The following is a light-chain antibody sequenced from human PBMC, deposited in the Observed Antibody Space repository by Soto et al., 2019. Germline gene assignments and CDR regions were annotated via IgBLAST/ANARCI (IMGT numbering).Light chain of an antibody. CDR1: QSVGNF. V-gene: IGKV3-11*01. J-gene: IGKJ4*01. CDR3: QQRSNWPPLT. CDR2: DAS. Sequence: EVVLTQSPALLSFSPGERATLSCRAGQSVGNFLTWYQQKPGQAPRLLIYDASTRATGIPARFSGSGSGTDFTLTISSLEPEDFAVYYCQQRSNWPPLTFGGGTKVDIK.